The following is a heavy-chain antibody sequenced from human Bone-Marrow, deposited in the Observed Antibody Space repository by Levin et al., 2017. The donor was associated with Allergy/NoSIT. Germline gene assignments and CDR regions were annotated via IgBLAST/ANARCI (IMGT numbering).Heavy chain of an antibody. D-gene: IGHD3-16*02. V-gene: IGHV4-34*01. Sequence: SETLSLTCAVNGGSFSDYSWSWIRQPPGKGLEWIGEINHSGSTNYSPSLKSRVTISIDTSKTQFSLKLSFVTAADTAVYFCARGRPRARDRVWGSYRSAGGTNWFDPWGQGTLVTVSS. CDR3: ARGRPRARDRVWGSYRSAGGTNWFDP. CDR1: GGSFSDYS. CDR2: INHSGST. J-gene: IGHJ5*02.